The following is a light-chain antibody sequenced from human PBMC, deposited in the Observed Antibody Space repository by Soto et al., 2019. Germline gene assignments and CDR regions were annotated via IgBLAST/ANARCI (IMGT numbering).Light chain of an antibody. Sequence: DIQMTQSPSSVSASVGDRVTITCRSSEDISTWLAWYQQKPGKAPKLLIYAASSLQSGVPSRFSGSGSGADFPLTIHSLPPEDFATYYCQHPYRFPPITFGQGTRLDLK. CDR3: QHPYRFPPIT. CDR1: EDISTW. J-gene: IGKJ5*01. V-gene: IGKV1-12*01. CDR2: AAS.